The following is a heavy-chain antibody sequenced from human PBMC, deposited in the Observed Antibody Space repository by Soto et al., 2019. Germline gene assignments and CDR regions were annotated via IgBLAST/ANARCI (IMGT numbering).Heavy chain of an antibody. CDR1: GGTLSSYA. Sequence: SVKVSCKASGGTLSSYAISWVRQAPGQGLEWMGGIIPIFGTANYAQKFQGRVTITADKSTSTAYMELGSVRSEDTAVDYWARRVIAHVVDYCGQGTQVTVSS. V-gene: IGHV1-69*06. D-gene: IGHD3-16*02. CDR2: IIPIFGTA. J-gene: IGHJ4*02. CDR3: ARRVIAHVVDY.